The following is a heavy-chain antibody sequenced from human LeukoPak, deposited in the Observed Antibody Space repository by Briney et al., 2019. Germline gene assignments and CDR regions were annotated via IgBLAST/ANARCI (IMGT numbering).Heavy chain of an antibody. J-gene: IGHJ4*02. D-gene: IGHD2-2*01. Sequence: GGSLRLSCAASGFTYDDYAMHWVRQAPGKDLEWVSGISWNSGSIGYADSVKGRFTISRDNAKNSLYLQMNSLRAEDTALYYCAKGYCSSISCLVDYWGQGTLVTVSS. CDR2: ISWNSGSI. CDR3: AKGYCSSISCLVDY. CDR1: GFTYDDYA. V-gene: IGHV3-9*01.